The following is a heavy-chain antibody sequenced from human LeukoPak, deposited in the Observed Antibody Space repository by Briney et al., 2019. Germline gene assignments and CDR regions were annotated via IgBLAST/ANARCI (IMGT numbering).Heavy chain of an antibody. CDR3: ARAPRHYYDSSGYVDY. CDR1: GFTFSSYE. CDR2: ISSSGSTI. J-gene: IGHJ4*02. Sequence: GGSLRLSCAASGFTFSSYEMNWVRQAPGKGLEWVSYISSSGSTIYYADSVKGRFTISRDNAKNSLYLQMNSLRAEDTAVYYRARAPRHYYDSSGYVDYWGQGTLVTVSS. D-gene: IGHD3-22*01. V-gene: IGHV3-48*03.